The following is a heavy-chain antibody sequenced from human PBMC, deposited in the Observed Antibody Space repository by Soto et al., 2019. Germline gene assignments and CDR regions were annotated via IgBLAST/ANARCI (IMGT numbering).Heavy chain of an antibody. CDR2: IWFDGSKK. J-gene: IGHJ6*02. CDR1: GFTFSNYG. CDR3: ARDSTGGSYYDYGMDV. D-gene: IGHD7-27*01. Sequence: GGSLRLSCAASGFTFSNYGMHWVRQAPGKGLEWVAVIWFDGSKKYYADSVKGRFTIARDNSKNTVYLQMNSLRAGDTAEYYCARDSTGGSYYDYGMDVWGHGTTVTVAS. V-gene: IGHV3-33*01.